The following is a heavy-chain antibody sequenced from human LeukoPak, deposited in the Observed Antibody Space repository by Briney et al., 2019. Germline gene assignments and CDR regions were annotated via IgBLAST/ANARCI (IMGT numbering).Heavy chain of an antibody. V-gene: IGHV3-7*01. CDR2: IKQDGSEK. CDR1: GSTFSSYW. CDR3: AREGEKVGATGFDY. D-gene: IGHD1-26*01. J-gene: IGHJ4*02. Sequence: GGSLRLSCAASGSTFSSYWMSWVRQAPGKGLEWVANIKQDGSEKYYVDSVKGRFTISRDNAKNSLYLQMNSLRAEDTAVYYCAREGEKVGATGFDYWGQGTLVTVSS.